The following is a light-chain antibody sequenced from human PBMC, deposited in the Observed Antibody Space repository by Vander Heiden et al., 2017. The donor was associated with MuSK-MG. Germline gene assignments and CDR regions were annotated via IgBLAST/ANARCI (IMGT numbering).Light chain of an antibody. CDR1: QGISRY. V-gene: IGKV1-9*01. CDR3: QQLNSYPRT. Sequence: DIQLTQSPSFLSASVGDRVTITCRASQGISRYLAWYQQKPGKAPKVLIYAASTLQSGVPSRSSGRGSATEFTLTISSLKPADFAISYCQQLNSYPRTFGGGTKVXIK. J-gene: IGKJ4*01. CDR2: AAS.